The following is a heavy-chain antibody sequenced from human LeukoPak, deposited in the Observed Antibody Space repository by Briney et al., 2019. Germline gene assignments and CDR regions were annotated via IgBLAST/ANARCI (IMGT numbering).Heavy chain of an antibody. J-gene: IGHJ4*02. D-gene: IGHD4-17*01. CDR3: ARLMTTAPLGFDY. CDR2: ISAYNGNT. CDR1: GYTFTSYG. Sequence: ASVKVSCKASGYTFTSYGISLVRQAPGQGLEWMGWISAYNGNTNYAQKFQGRVTMTRDTSISTAYMELSRLRSDDTAVYYCARLMTTAPLGFDYWGQGTLVTVSS. V-gene: IGHV1-18*01.